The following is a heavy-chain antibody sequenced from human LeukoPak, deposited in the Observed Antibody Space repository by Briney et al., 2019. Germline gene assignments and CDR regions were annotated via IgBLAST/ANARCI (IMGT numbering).Heavy chain of an antibody. J-gene: IGHJ4*02. D-gene: IGHD5-18*01. V-gene: IGHV3-48*03. Sequence: LSLTCAVSGGSIRSYYWNWVRQAPGKGLEWVSYISSSGSTIYYADSVKGRFTISRDNAKNSLYLQMNSLRAEDTAVYYCARDPRTGYSYDYWGQGTLVTVSS. CDR2: ISSSGSTI. CDR3: ARDPRTGYSYDY. CDR1: GGSIRSYY.